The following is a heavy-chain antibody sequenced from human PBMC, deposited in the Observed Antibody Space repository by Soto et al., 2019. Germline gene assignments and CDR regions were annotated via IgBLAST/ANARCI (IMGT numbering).Heavy chain of an antibody. V-gene: IGHV1-69*02. CDR1: GGTFSSYT. CDR3: ATTRYGDYVSFDY. CDR2: IIPILGIA. J-gene: IGHJ4*02. Sequence: QVQLVQSGAEVKKPGSSVKVSCKASGGTFSSYTISWVRQAPGQGLEWMGRIIPILGIANYAQKFQGRVTITAEKSTSTAYMELSSLRSEDTAVYYCATTRYGDYVSFDYWGQGTLVTVSS. D-gene: IGHD4-17*01.